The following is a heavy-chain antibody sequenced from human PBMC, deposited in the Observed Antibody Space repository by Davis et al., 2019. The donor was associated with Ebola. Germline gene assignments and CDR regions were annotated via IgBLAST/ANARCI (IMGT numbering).Heavy chain of an antibody. V-gene: IGHV3-30*09. CDR1: GFTLSIYT. D-gene: IGHD1-26*01. CDR3: ARGREDYLDY. Sequence: GESLKISCAASGFTLSIYTMHWVRQAPGKGLEWVAAISSDGRNKHYADPVRGRVVISRDTSKDTLYLPMSGLRAEDTAVYYCARGREDYLDYWGQGTLVTVSS. CDR2: ISSDGRNK. J-gene: IGHJ4*02.